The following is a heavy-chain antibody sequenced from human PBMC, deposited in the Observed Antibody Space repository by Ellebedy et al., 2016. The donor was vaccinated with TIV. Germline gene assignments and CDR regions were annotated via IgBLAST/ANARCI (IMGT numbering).Heavy chain of an antibody. V-gene: IGHV3-43*02. CDR3: GKVGSWLWRSLDV. D-gene: IGHD2-15*01. J-gene: IGHJ4*02. CDR2: ITADGDTT. Sequence: PGGSLRLSCAASGFTFDDFAMHWVRQAPGKGPEWISLITADGDTTYYSASVKGRFTISRDNNKNSLFLQMQSVTTEDTAFYYCGKVGSWLWRSLDVWGQGTLVTVSS. CDR1: GFTFDDFA.